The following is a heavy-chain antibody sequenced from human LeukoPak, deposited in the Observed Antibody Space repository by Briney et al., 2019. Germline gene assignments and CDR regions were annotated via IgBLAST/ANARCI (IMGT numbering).Heavy chain of an antibody. CDR1: GFSFSSWW. V-gene: IGHV3-7*03. Sequence: GGSLRLSCAASGFSFSSWWMSWVRQAPGKVLEWVANIKQDGNEKYYVDSVRGRFIISRDNDKNSLCLEMNSLRAEHTAMYYCVREDRSCYYYWGQGTLVSVSS. J-gene: IGHJ4*02. D-gene: IGHD2-15*01. CDR2: IKQDGNEK. CDR3: VREDRSCYYY.